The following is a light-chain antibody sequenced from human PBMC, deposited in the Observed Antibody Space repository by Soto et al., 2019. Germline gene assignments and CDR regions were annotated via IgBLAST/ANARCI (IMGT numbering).Light chain of an antibody. CDR3: CSYAGSFTFV. CDR1: SSDVGGYNY. V-gene: IGLV2-11*01. CDR2: DVT. J-gene: IGLJ1*01. Sequence: QSALTQPRSVSGSPGQSVTISCTGTSSDVGGYNYVSWYQQHPGKAPKLMIYDVTKRPSGVPDRFSGPKSGNTASLTISGLQAEDEAAYYCCSYAGSFTFVFGTGTKLTVL.